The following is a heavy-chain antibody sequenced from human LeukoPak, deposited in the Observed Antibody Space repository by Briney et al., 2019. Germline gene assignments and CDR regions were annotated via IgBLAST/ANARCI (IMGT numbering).Heavy chain of an antibody. D-gene: IGHD3-22*01. CDR2: ISGSGGST. CDR1: GFTFSSYA. J-gene: IGHJ4*02. V-gene: IGHV3-23*01. CDR3: AMYSYDSSGYSKSYYFDY. Sequence: PGGSLRRSCAASGFTFSSYAMSWVRQAPGKGLEWVSAISGSGGSTYYAGSAKGRFTISRDNSKNTLYLQMNSLRAEDTAVYYCAMYSYDSSGYSKSYYFDYWGQGTLVTVSS.